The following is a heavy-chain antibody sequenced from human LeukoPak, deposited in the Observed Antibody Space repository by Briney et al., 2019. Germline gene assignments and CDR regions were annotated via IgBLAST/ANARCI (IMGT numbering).Heavy chain of an antibody. CDR3: ARQEIGLRSFDP. Sequence: SETLSLTCTVSGGSISSYYWSWIRQPPGKGLEWIGEIYRSGSTNYNPSLKSRVTISLDKSKNQFSLRLSSVTAADTAVYYCARQEIGLRSFDPWGQGTLVTVSS. CDR2: IYRSGST. D-gene: IGHD3/OR15-3a*01. V-gene: IGHV4-59*08. CDR1: GGSISSYY. J-gene: IGHJ5*02.